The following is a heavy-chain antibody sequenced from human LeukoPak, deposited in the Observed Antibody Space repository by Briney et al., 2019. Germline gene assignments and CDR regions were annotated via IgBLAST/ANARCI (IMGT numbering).Heavy chain of an antibody. CDR1: GFTVSNNY. Sequence: GGSLRLSCVASGFTVSNNYMSWVRQAPGKGLEWVSVIYSGGSTYYADSVKGRFTISRDNSKNTLYLQMNSLRAEDTAVYYCARAMVRGSVVGGYFDYWDQGTLVTVSS. CDR3: ARAMVRGSVVGGYFDY. CDR2: IYSGGST. D-gene: IGHD3-10*01. J-gene: IGHJ4*02. V-gene: IGHV3-66*01.